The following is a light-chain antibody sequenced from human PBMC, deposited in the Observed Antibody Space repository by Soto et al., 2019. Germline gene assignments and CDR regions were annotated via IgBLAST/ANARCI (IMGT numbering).Light chain of an antibody. J-gene: IGKJ1*01. CDR1: QSISSY. CDR2: AAS. Sequence: DIQMTQSPSSLSASVGDRVTITCRASQSISSYLNWYQQKPGQAPKLLIYAASSLQSGVPSRFSGSVSGPDFTLTISSLQPEDFATYYCQQSYSTRWTFGQGTKVEIK. V-gene: IGKV1-39*01. CDR3: QQSYSTRWT.